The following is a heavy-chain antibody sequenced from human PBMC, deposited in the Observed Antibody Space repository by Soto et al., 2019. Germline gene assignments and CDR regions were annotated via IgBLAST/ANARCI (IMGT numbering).Heavy chain of an antibody. CDR3: SVVITSAPFDY. D-gene: IGHD3-22*01. CDR2: ISYDGSNK. CDR1: GFTFSSYG. V-gene: IGHV3-30*03. Sequence: QVQLVESGGGVVQPGRSLRLSCAASGFTFSSYGMHWVRQAPGKGLEWVAVISYDGSNKYYADSVKGRFTISRDNSKNTLYLQMNSLRAEDTAVYYCSVVITSAPFDYWGQGTLVTVSS. J-gene: IGHJ4*02.